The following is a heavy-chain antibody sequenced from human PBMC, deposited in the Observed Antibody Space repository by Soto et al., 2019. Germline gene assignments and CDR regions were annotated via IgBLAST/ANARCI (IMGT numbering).Heavy chain of an antibody. CDR2: IIPIFGTA. V-gene: IGHV1-69*13. CDR1: GGTFSCYS. CDR3: AILGIQHGKSY. D-gene: IGHD5-18*01. Sequence: PVKVSCKASGGTFSCYSICWVRQAPGQGLEWMGGIIPIFGTANYAQKFQGRVTITADESTSTAYMELSSLRSEDTAVYYCAILGIQHGKSYWGQGTLVTVSS. J-gene: IGHJ4*02.